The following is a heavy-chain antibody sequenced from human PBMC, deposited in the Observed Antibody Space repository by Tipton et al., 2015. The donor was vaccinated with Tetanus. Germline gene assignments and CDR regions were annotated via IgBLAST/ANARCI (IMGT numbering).Heavy chain of an antibody. V-gene: IGHV4-31*03. J-gene: IGHJ4*02. CDR3: ARIYDFWSGYYSDH. Sequence: TLSLTCTVSGDSISRGGYFWNWIRQRPGKGPEGVGYIYYSGDTYYNPSLKSRVSMSVDTSKNQFSLNLTSVTAADTAVYYCARIYDFWSGYYSDHWGQGTLVTVSS. CDR2: IYYSGDT. CDR1: GDSISRGGYF. D-gene: IGHD3-3*01.